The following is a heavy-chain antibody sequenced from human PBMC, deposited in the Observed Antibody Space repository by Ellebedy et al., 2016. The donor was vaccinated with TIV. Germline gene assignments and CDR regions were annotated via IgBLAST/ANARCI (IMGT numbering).Heavy chain of an antibody. CDR2: INTDVSST. Sequence: GESLKISCAASGFTFSNYWMHWVRQAPGKGLVWVSRINTDVSSTSYAGSVKGRFTISRDNAKNSLYLQMNSLRAEDTAVYYCARDPYNYGYFDYWGQGTLVTVSS. J-gene: IGHJ4*02. V-gene: IGHV3-74*01. CDR3: ARDPYNYGYFDY. CDR1: GFTFSNYW. D-gene: IGHD5-18*01.